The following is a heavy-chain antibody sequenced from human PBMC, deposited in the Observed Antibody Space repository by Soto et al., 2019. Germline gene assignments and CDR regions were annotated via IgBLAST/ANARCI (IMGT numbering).Heavy chain of an antibody. V-gene: IGHV4-59*08. CDR3: ARQTTVTTFNYYYYYMDV. J-gene: IGHJ6*03. CDR1: GCSISWYY. D-gene: IGHD4-17*01. CDR2: IYYSGST. Sequence: SETLSLTCPVSGCSISWYYWSWLRQPPGKGLEWIGYIYYSGSTNYNPSLKSRVTISVDTSKNQFSLKLSSVTAADTAVYYCARQTTVTTFNYYYYYMDVWGKGTTVTVS.